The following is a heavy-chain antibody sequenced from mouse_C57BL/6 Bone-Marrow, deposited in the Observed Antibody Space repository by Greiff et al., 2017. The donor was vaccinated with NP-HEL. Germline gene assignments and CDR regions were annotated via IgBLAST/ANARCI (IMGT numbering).Heavy chain of an antibody. J-gene: IGHJ4*01. D-gene: IGHD1-1*01. CDR1: GFTFSDYG. V-gene: IGHV5-17*01. CDR3: ARKVIYYYGSSLSYYAMDY. CDR2: ISSGSSTI. Sequence: EVKLVESGGGLVKPGGSLKLSCAASGFTFSDYGMHWVRQAPEKGLEWVAYISSGSSTIYYVDTVKGRFTISRDNAKNTLFLQMTSLRSEDTAMYYCARKVIYYYGSSLSYYAMDYWGQGTSVTVSS.